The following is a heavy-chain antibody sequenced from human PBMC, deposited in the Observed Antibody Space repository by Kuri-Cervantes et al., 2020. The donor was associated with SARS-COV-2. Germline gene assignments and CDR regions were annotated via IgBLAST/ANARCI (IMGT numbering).Heavy chain of an antibody. CDR3: ARYPDH. CDR1: GCSLNTATID. D-gene: IGHD2-2*02. Sequence: SGSTLVKPPQTLTLTCTFSGCSLNTATIDVSWIRQPPGKALEWLARIDWKDVKVLSASQKTRLDISKDSSKNQVVLKMSNLEPVDTDTYYCARYPDHWCQGTLVTVSS. V-gene: IGHV2-70*04. J-gene: IGHJ4*02. CDR2: IDWKDVK.